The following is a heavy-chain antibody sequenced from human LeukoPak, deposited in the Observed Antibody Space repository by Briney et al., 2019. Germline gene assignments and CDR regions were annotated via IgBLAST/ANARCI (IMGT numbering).Heavy chain of an antibody. V-gene: IGHV3-23*01. Sequence: GGSLRLSCAASGFTFGSYAMSWVRQAPGKGLEWVSGISGSGGSTYYADSVKGRFTISRDNSKNTLYLQMNSLRAEDTAVYYCAKGPQSTYYYYMDVWGKGTTVTVSS. D-gene: IGHD2-2*01. CDR3: AKGPQSTYYYYMDV. J-gene: IGHJ6*03. CDR1: GFTFGSYA. CDR2: ISGSGGST.